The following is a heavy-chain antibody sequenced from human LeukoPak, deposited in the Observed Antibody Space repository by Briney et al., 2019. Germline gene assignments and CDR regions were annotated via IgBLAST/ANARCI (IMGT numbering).Heavy chain of an antibody. J-gene: IGHJ4*02. CDR3: ARGLSGYASSLGY. CDR2: INSDGSST. V-gene: IGHV3-74*01. CDR1: GFTFSNYS. Sequence: AGGSLRLSCAASGFTFSNYSMTWVRQAPGKGLVWVSRINSDGSSTSYADSVRGRFSISRDNAKNTLYLQMTSLRAEDTAVYYCARGLSGYASSLGYWGQGTLVTVSA. D-gene: IGHD6-6*01.